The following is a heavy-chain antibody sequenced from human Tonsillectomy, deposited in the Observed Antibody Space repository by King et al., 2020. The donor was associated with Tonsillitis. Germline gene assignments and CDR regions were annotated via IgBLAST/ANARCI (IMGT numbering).Heavy chain of an antibody. V-gene: IGHV2-5*02. CDR3: AHVGGTDASHHYYYYMDV. J-gene: IGHJ6*03. CDR2: IFWDDDK. CDR1: GFSLSTSGVG. Sequence: TLQESGPTLLKPTQTLTLTCTFSGFSLSTSGVGVGWIRQPPGKALECLALIFWDDDKRYSPSLKSRLVVAKHTSKNLVVLTMTNMDPVDTATYYCAHVGGTDASHHYYYYMDVWGQGTTVTVSS. D-gene: IGHD5-24*01.